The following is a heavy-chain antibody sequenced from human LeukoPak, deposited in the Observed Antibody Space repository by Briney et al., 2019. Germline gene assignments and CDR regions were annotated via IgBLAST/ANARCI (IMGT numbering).Heavy chain of an antibody. CDR1: GGSISSGGYS. Sequence: PSETLSLTCAVSGGSISSGGYSWSWIRQPPGKGLEWIGYIYHSGSTYNNPSLKSRVTISVDTSKNQFSLKLSSVTAADTAVYYCARGRPEYRYYFDYWGQGTLVTVSS. CDR2: IYHSGST. J-gene: IGHJ4*02. V-gene: IGHV4-30-2*01. D-gene: IGHD6-6*01. CDR3: ARGRPEYRYYFDY.